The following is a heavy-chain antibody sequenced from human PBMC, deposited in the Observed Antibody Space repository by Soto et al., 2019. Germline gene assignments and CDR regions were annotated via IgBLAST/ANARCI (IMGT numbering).Heavy chain of an antibody. D-gene: IGHD2-2*01. CDR2: IYYSGST. Sequence: TLSLTCTVSGGSISSGGYYWSWIRQHPGKGLEWIGYIYYSGSTYYNPSLKSRVTISVDTSKNQFSLKLSSVTAADTAVYYCARESPRYCSSTSCYATYYFDYWGQGTLVTVSS. CDR1: GGSISSGGYY. V-gene: IGHV4-31*03. J-gene: IGHJ4*02. CDR3: ARESPRYCSSTSCYATYYFDY.